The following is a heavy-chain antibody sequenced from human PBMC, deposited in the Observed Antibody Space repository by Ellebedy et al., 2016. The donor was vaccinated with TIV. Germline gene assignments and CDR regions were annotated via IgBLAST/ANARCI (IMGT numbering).Heavy chain of an antibody. CDR1: GYTFPGYY. CDR2: INPNSGAT. J-gene: IGHJ4*02. Sequence: AASVKVSCKAAGYTFPGYYMHWVRQAPGQGLEWMGWINPNSGATNYTQELHGRVAFTRDTSISTAYLELSSLTSDDTAVYYCATGGRLSATRGLNRPFDYWGQGTLVAVSS. CDR3: ATGGRLSATRGLNRPFDY. V-gene: IGHV1-2*02. D-gene: IGHD3-10*01.